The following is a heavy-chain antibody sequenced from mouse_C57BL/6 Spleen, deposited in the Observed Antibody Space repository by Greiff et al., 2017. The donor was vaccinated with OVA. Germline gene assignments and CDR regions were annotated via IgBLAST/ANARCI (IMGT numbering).Heavy chain of an antibody. D-gene: IGHD3-2*02. CDR1: GFSLTSYG. CDR2: IWGVGST. CDR3: AGDSSGYGAMDY. J-gene: IGHJ4*01. Sequence: VKLVESGPGLVAPSQSLSITCTVSGFSLTSYGVDWVRQSPGKGLEWLGVIWGVGSTNYNSALKSRLSISKDNSKSQVFLKMNSLQTDDTHMYYCAGDSSGYGAMDYWGQGTSVTVSS. V-gene: IGHV2-6*01.